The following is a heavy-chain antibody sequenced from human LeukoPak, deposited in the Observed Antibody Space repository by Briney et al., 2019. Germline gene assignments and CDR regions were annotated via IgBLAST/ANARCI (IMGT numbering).Heavy chain of an antibody. CDR3: ARTTMETQYFDR. D-gene: IGHD1-1*01. Sequence: GSLRLTCAASGFTYRRYWMHWVRQGPGKGLVWVSRLKSDGSSTKYADSVQGRFTISRDDAKNTLYLQMTSVRVEDAAVYYCARTTMETQYFDRWGQGTLVTVSS. J-gene: IGHJ4*02. CDR2: LKSDGSST. V-gene: IGHV3-74*03. CDR1: GFTYRRYW.